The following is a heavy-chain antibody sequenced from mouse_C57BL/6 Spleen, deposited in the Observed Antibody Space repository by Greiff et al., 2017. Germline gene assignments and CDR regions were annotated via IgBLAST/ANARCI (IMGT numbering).Heavy chain of an antibody. CDR2: LNPSSGST. CDR3: AASFAY. V-gene: IGHV1-4*01. J-gene: IGHJ3*01. CDR1: GYTFTRYT. Sequence: QVQLQQSGAELARPGASVKISCKASGYTFTRYTMHWVNQRPGQGLEWIGYLNPSSGSTKYNKKFTAKATVTADKSSRTSYMQLGNLTSKGSAVYYCAASFAYWGQGTLVTVSA.